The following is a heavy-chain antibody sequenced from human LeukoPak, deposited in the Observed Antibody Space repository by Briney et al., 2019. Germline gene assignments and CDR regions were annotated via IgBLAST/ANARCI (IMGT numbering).Heavy chain of an antibody. CDR2: INRSGST. Sequence: SETLSLTCAVYGGSFSGYYWSWLRQPPGKGLEWIGEINRSGSTNYNPSLKSRVTISVDTSKNQFSLKLSSVTAADTAVYYCARVEMATISRRRYFDYWGQGTLVTVSS. J-gene: IGHJ4*02. D-gene: IGHD5-24*01. CDR3: ARVEMATISRRRYFDY. V-gene: IGHV4-34*01. CDR1: GGSFSGYY.